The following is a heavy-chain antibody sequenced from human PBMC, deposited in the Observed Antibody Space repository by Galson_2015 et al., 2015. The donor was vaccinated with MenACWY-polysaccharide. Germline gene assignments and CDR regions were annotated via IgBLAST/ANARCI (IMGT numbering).Heavy chain of an antibody. D-gene: IGHD2-2*01. Sequence: SLRLSCAASGFTFGNYAMSWVRQAPGKGLEWVSTTGGSGSNTHYADSVKGRFTISRDNSKNTLSLQMNNLRAEDTAVYYCARVRYSTGKYQFDYWGQGTLVAVSS. V-gene: IGHV3-23*01. CDR2: TGGSGSNT. J-gene: IGHJ4*02. CDR3: ARVRYSTGKYQFDY. CDR1: GFTFGNYA.